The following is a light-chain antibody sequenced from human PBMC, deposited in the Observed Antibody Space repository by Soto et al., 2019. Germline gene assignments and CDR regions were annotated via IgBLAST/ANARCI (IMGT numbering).Light chain of an antibody. V-gene: IGKV2-28*01. CDR2: FFS. CDR1: XXLLHSNGYNC. CDR3: MQAGLTQT. Sequence: AVTLYKLSLPVXPGEXASIXXXXSXXLLHSNGYNCLDWYLQKPIHSPHLLFYFFSNLPSVFPYRFHRRGSGTDFTLRISSEEDEGVGVYYLMQAGLTQTFGEGTKVDIK. J-gene: IGKJ1*01.